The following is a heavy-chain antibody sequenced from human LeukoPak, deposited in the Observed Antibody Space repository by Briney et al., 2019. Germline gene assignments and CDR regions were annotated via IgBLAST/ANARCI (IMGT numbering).Heavy chain of an antibody. CDR2: LNPYSGGT. CDR3: ARALTRYSTAWYGY. Sequence: ASVKVSCKPSGFTFKDYYIHWVRQAPGQGLEWMGWLNPYSGGTNYAQKFQGRVTLTRDTSITTAYMDLSSLTSDDTALYYCARALTRYSTAWYGYWGQGTLVTVSS. CDR1: GFTFKDYY. J-gene: IGHJ4*02. D-gene: IGHD6-19*01. V-gene: IGHV1-2*02.